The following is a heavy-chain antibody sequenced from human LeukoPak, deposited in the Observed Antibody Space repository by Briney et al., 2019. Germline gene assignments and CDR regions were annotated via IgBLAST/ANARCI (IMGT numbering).Heavy chain of an antibody. Sequence: GGSLRLSCTASGFTFSTYWMQWVRQAPGKGLVWVSRINNDESSTNYADAVKGRFIISRDNAKNTLYLQMNSLRAEDTAAYFCGRVAHNSSGYYFNDYWGQGTLVTVSS. J-gene: IGHJ4*02. D-gene: IGHD3-22*01. V-gene: IGHV3-74*01. CDR1: GFTFSTYW. CDR2: INNDESST. CDR3: GRVAHNSSGYYFNDY.